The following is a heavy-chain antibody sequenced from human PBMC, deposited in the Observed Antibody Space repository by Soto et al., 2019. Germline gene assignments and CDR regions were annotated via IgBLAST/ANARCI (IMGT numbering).Heavy chain of an antibody. J-gene: IGHJ6*02. CDR2: ISSNGGST. D-gene: IGHD3-3*01. CDR3: VKAHRAPGYDFWSGYYPPYWYYYGMDV. CDR1: GFTFSSYA. Sequence: PGGSLRLSCSASGFTFSSYAMHWVRQAPGKGLEYVSAISSNGGSTYYADSVKGRFTISRDNSKNTLYIQMSSLKAEDTAVYYCVKAHRAPGYDFWSGYYPPYWYYYGMDVWGQGTTVTVSS. V-gene: IGHV3-64D*08.